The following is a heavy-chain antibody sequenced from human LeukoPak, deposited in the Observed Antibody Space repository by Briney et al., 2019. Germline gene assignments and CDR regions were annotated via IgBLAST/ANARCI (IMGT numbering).Heavy chain of an antibody. V-gene: IGHV4-30-2*01. CDR3: AGEGEYGDSYS. Sequence: SETLSPTCVVSGDSISYESYYRNWIRQAPGKGPEWIGNIYRGRTRLNPSLTSRVATSVDMSKSQVSLSLTSVTAADTAIYYCAGEGEYGDSYSWGQGALVIVSA. CDR1: GDSISYESYY. CDR2: IYRGRT. D-gene: IGHD2-21*01. J-gene: IGHJ5*02.